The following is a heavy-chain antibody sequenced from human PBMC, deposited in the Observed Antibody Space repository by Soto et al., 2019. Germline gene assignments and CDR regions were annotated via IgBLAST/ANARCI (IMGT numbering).Heavy chain of an antibody. CDR2: ISDSGSS. CDR3: ARSTFYDIFTAYYSLFDY. V-gene: IGHV4-31*03. D-gene: IGHD3-9*01. Sequence: QVQLQESGPGLVKPSQTLTLTCTVSGGSINSGRFYWSWIRQHPGKGLEWIGHISDSGSSYYNPSLESRVTISVDTSKNQFSLKLSDVTAADTAVYFCARSTFYDIFTAYYSLFDYWGQGTMVTVSS. CDR1: GGSINSGRFY. J-gene: IGHJ4*02.